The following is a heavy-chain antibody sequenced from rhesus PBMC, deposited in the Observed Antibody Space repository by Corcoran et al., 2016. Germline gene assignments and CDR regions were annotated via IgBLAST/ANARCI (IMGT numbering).Heavy chain of an antibody. CDR3: ARQILLWNWYFDL. J-gene: IGHJ2*01. Sequence: QVQLQESGPGLVKPSETLSLTCAVSGGSISSSNWWSWIRQSPGKGLEWIGNIGGRSGSTHYNPSLKSLVTISKDTSKNQFSLKLSSVTAADTAVYYCARQILLWNWYFDLWGPGTPITISS. V-gene: IGHV4-65*02. D-gene: IGHD2-27*01. CDR1: GGSISSSNW. CDR2: IGGRSGST.